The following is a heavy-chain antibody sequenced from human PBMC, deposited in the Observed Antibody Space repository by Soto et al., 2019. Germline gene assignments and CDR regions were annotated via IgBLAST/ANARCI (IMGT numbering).Heavy chain of an antibody. CDR2: INAGNGNT. CDR1: GYTFTSYA. D-gene: IGHD6-13*01. J-gene: IGHJ5*02. Sequence: ASVKVSCKASGYTFTSYAMHWVRQAPGQRLEWMGWINAGNGNTKYSQKFQGRVTITRDTSASTAYMELSSLRSEDTAVYYCARETRYSSSWYNWFDPGGQGTLVTVSS. CDR3: ARETRYSSSWYNWFDP. V-gene: IGHV1-3*01.